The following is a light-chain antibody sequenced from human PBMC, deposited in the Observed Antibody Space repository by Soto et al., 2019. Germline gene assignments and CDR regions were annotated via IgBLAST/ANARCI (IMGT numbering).Light chain of an antibody. CDR3: SSYPIGTTLPVV. Sequence: SALTQPASVSGSPGQAITISCTGTRRDVGGYNYVSWYQQYPGKSPKLLIYEVTHRPSGVSNRFSGSKSGNTASLTISGLQAEDEADYYCSSYPIGTTLPVVFGTGTKVTVL. CDR1: RRDVGGYNY. J-gene: IGLJ1*01. V-gene: IGLV2-14*01. CDR2: EVT.